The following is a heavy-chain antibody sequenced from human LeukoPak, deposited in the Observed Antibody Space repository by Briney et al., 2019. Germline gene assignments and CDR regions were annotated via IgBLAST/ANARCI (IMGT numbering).Heavy chain of an antibody. CDR1: GGSISSGSYY. Sequence: SETLSLTCTVSGGSISSGSYYWSWIRQPAGKGLEWIGRIYTSGSTNYNPSLKSRVTISVDTSKNQFSLKLSSVTAADTAVYYCARGPKLLWFGANHNWFDPWGQGTLVTVSS. J-gene: IGHJ5*02. V-gene: IGHV4-61*02. CDR3: ARGPKLLWFGANHNWFDP. CDR2: IYTSGST. D-gene: IGHD3-10*01.